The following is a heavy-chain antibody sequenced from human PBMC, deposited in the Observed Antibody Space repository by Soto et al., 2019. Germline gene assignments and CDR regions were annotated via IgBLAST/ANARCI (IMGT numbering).Heavy chain of an antibody. J-gene: IGHJ6*02. V-gene: IGHV1-69*01. CDR1: GGTFSNYT. CDR3: ARCSPYIVVRQPTGNQYYYVMDD. D-gene: IGHD3-22*01. CDR2: IIPVFGTT. Sequence: QVQLVQSGAEVKKPGSSVKVFCKASGGTFSNYTISWVRQAPGQGLEWMGGIIPVFGTTDYEQKFQGRVTITADGSTSTAYMKLSSLIPAVTAVYYCARCSPYIVVRQPTGNQYYYVMDDWGQGTMVIGPS.